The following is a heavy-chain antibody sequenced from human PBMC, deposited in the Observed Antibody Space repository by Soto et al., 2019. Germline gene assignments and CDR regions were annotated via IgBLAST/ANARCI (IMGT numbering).Heavy chain of an antibody. Sequence: QVQLVESGGGVVQPGGSLKVACAASGFTVANTGMHWVRQAPGKGLEWLAMISHSGTTKMYADSVQGRFTNSRDNAKNTPYLQMSTLRPEDTAIYYCAKDWGSSDWYNWFNPWGQGVLVTVSS. CDR3: AKDWGSSDWYNWFNP. J-gene: IGHJ5*02. V-gene: IGHV3-30*18. D-gene: IGHD6-19*01. CDR2: ISHSGTTK. CDR1: GFTVANTG.